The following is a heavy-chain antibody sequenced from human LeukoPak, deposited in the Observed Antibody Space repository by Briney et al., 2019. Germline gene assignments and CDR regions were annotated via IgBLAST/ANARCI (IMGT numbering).Heavy chain of an antibody. CDR2: INHSGST. CDR1: GGSFSGYY. D-gene: IGHD3-22*01. Sequence: SETLSLTCAVYGGSFSGYYWSWIRQPPGKGLEWIGEINHSGSTNYNPSLKSRVTISVDTSKNQFSLKLSSVTAADTAVYYCARVGRYYYDSSGYYRKGWFDPWGQGTLVTVSS. CDR3: ARVGRYYYDSSGYYRKGWFDP. J-gene: IGHJ5*02. V-gene: IGHV4-34*01.